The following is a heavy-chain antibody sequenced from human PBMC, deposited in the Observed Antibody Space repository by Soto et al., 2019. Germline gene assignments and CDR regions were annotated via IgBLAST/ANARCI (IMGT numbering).Heavy chain of an antibody. D-gene: IGHD3-9*01. V-gene: IGHV1-2*04. CDR2: INPNSGGT. J-gene: IGHJ4*02. Sequence: QVQLVQSGAEVKKPGASVKVSCKASGYTFTGYYMHWVRQAPGQGLEWMGWINPNSGGTNYAQKFQGWVTMTRDTSISTAYMELSRLRIDDTAVYYCARGVDHRYLDWLSWGVVDYWGQGTLVTVSS. CDR3: ARGVDHRYLDWLSWGVVDY. CDR1: GYTFTGYY.